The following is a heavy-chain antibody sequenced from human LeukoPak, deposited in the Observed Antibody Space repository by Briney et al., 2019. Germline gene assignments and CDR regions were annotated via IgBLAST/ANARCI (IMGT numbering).Heavy chain of an antibody. D-gene: IGHD3-16*01. CDR1: GFTFGDYA. J-gene: IGHJ6*03. CDR2: IRSKAYGGTT. Sequence: PGGSLRLSCTASGFTFGDYAMSWVRQAPGKGLEWVGFIRSKAYGGTTEYAASVKGRFTISRDDSKSIAYLQMNSLKTEDTAVYYCARVPSWDYYYYMDVWGKGTTVTVSS. V-gene: IGHV3-49*04. CDR3: ARVPSWDYYYYMDV.